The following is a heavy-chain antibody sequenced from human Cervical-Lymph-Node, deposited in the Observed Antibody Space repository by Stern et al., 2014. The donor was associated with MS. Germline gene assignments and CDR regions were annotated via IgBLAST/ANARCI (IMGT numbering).Heavy chain of an antibody. D-gene: IGHD3-9*01. V-gene: IGHV4-61*02. J-gene: IGHJ6*02. Sequence: VQLVESGPGLVKPSQTLSLTCTVSGGSISSGSYYWSWIRQPAGKGLEXIGRIYTSGSTNYNPSLKSGFPLSVTPPKNQFSRKLSSVTAADTAVYYCARDCRLRYFDNYGMDVWGQGTTVTVS. CDR3: ARDCRLRYFDNYGMDV. CDR1: GGSISSGSYY. CDR2: IYTSGST.